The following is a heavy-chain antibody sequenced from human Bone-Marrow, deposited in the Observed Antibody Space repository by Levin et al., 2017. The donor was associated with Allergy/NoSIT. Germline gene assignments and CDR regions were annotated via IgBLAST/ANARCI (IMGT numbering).Heavy chain of an antibody. CDR1: GFTFSAYS. D-gene: IGHD3/OR15-3a*01. Sequence: ASVKVSCVASGFTFSAYSMNWVRQAPGKGLEWLSYITRDSGIITYADSVKGRFTISRDNAKNSLYLEMNSLRAEDTAVYYCARDKDWAFDHWGQGTLVTVSS. J-gene: IGHJ4*02. CDR3: ARDKDWAFDH. CDR2: ITRDSGII. V-gene: IGHV3-48*04.